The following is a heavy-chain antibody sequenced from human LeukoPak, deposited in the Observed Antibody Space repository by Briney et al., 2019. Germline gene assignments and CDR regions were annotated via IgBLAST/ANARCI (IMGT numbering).Heavy chain of an antibody. CDR2: IYYSGST. Sequence: PSQTLSLTCTVSGGSISSGDYYWSWIRQPPGKGLEWIGYIYYSGSTYYNPSLKSRVTISVDTSKNQFSLKLSSVTAADTAVYYCARTYYDFWSGHRYYFDYWGQGTLVTVSS. V-gene: IGHV4-30-4*08. CDR3: ARTYYDFWSGHRYYFDY. CDR1: GGSISSGDYY. D-gene: IGHD3-3*01. J-gene: IGHJ4*02.